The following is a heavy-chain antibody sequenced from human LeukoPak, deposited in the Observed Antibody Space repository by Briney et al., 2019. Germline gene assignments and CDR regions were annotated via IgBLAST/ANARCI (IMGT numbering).Heavy chain of an antibody. D-gene: IGHD3-22*01. J-gene: IGHJ1*01. CDR2: ISYDGSNE. CDR3: AKEDVVVITIRYFQH. Sequence: GRSLRLSCAASGFTLSSYGMHWVRQAPGKGLEWVAVISYDGSNEYFADSVKGRFTISRDNSKNTLYLQMNSLRTEDTAIYYCAKEDVVVITIRYFQHWGQGTLVTVSS. CDR1: GFTLSSYG. V-gene: IGHV3-30*18.